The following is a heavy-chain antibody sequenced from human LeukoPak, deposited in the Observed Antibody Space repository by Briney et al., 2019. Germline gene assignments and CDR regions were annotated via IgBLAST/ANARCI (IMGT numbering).Heavy chain of an antibody. J-gene: IGHJ4*02. CDR1: GFTFNSYS. CDR2: ISYDGSNK. CDR3: ARGFDSSGYYVDY. D-gene: IGHD3-22*01. Sequence: GGSLRLSCAASGFTFNSYSMHWVRQAPGKGLEWVAIISYDGSNKYYADSVKGRFTISRDNSKNTLYLQMNSLRAEDTAVYYCARGFDSSGYYVDYWGQGTLVTVSS. V-gene: IGHV3-30*14.